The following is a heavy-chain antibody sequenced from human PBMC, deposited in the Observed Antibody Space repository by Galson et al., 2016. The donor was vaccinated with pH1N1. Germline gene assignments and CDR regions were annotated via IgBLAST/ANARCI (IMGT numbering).Heavy chain of an antibody. CDR2: VYPGDSDT. V-gene: IGHV5-51*03. CDR3: ARLRGGITVVREVYFDL. CDR1: GYSFTSYW. J-gene: IGHJ4*02. Sequence: QSGAEVKKPGESLKISCRGSGYSFTSYWIAWVRQKPGKGLEWMGIVYPGDSDTRYSPSFRGLFTFSADKSIGTASLQWSSLEASDTAIYYCARLRGGITVVREVYFDLWGQGTLVTVSP. D-gene: IGHD3-10*01.